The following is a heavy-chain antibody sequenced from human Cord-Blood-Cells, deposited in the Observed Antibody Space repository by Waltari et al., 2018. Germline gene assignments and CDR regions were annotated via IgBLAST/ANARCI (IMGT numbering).Heavy chain of an antibody. CDR3: ARDSSSWYGGGAFDI. CDR1: GYTFTSYY. Sequence: QVQLVQSGAEVKKPGASVKVSCKASGYTFTSYYIHWVRQAPGQGLEWMGIINPSGGNTSYAQKFQGRVTMTRDTSTSTVYMELSSLRSEDTAVYYCARDSSSWYGGGAFDIWGQGTMVTVSS. D-gene: IGHD6-13*01. CDR2: INPSGGNT. J-gene: IGHJ3*02. V-gene: IGHV1-46*01.